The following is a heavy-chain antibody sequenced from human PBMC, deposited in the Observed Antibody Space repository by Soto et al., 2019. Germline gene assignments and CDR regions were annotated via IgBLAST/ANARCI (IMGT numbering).Heavy chain of an antibody. CDR2: INSDGSST. CDR1: GFSFSGYG. V-gene: IGHV3-74*01. D-gene: IGHD3-22*01. J-gene: IGHJ4*02. CDR3: ARDLHTYYYDSSGYPLDPLFDY. Sequence: GSLRLSCAASGFSFSGYGMHWVRQAPGKGLVWVSRINSDGSSTSYADSVKGRFTISRDNAKNTLYLQMNSLRAEDTAVYYCARDLHTYYYDSSGYPLDPLFDYWGQGTLVTVSS.